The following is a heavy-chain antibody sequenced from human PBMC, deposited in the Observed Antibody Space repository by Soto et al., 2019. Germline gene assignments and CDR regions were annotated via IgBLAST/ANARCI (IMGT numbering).Heavy chain of an antibody. CDR3: ARHERGYYYERNIDY. V-gene: IGHV5-10-1*03. D-gene: IGHD3-22*01. J-gene: IGHJ4*02. CDR2: IDPSDSYT. Sequence: EVQLVQSGAEVKKPGESLRISCKGSGYSFTSYWISWLRQMPGKGLEWMGRIDPSDSYTNYSPSFQGHVTISADKSISTAYLQWSSLKASDTAMYYCARHERGYYYERNIDYWGQGTLVTVSS. CDR1: GYSFTSYW.